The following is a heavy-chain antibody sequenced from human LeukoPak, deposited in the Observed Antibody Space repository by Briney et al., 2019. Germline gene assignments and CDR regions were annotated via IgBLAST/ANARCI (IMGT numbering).Heavy chain of an antibody. CDR2: IFYTGRT. V-gene: IGHV4-59*08. Sequence: SETLSLTCTVSGDSFTSYYWSWIRQPPGKALEYIGNIFYTGRTAYNPSFKSRATISVDTSKNQFSLNLSSVTAADTALYYCARHRSGGYEVDYWGQGTLVTVSS. J-gene: IGHJ4*02. CDR1: GDSFTSYY. D-gene: IGHD2-8*02. CDR3: ARHRSGGYEVDY.